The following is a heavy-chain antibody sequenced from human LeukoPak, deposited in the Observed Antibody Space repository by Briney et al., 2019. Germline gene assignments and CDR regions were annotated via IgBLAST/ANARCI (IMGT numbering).Heavy chain of an antibody. D-gene: IGHD5-24*01. CDR2: IYYSGST. Sequence: SETLSLTCTVSGGSISSSSYYWGWIRQPPGKGLEWIGSIYYSGSTYYNPSLKSRVTISVDTSKNQFSLKLSSVTAADTAVYYCARLEMTTHFDYWGQGTLVTVSS. J-gene: IGHJ4*02. V-gene: IGHV4-39*01. CDR3: ARLEMTTHFDY. CDR1: GGSISSSSYY.